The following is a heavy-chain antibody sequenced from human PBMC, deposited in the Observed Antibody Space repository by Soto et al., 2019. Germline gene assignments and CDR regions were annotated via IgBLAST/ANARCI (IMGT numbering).Heavy chain of an antibody. Sequence: EVQLVESGGGLVQPGGSLRLSCAASGFTFSSYSMNWVRQAPGKGLERVSYISSSSSTIYYADSVKGRFTISRDNAKNSLYLQMNSLRAEDTAVYYCASKFCSGGSCYSRYYYYMDVWGKGTTVTVSS. CDR1: GFTFSSYS. CDR3: ASKFCSGGSCYSRYYYYMDV. D-gene: IGHD2-15*01. J-gene: IGHJ6*03. V-gene: IGHV3-48*01. CDR2: ISSSSSTI.